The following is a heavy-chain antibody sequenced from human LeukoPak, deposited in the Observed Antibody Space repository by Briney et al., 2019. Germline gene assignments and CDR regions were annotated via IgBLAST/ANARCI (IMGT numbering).Heavy chain of an antibody. Sequence: ASVKVSCKASGYTFTGYYMHWVRQAPGQGLEWMGWINPNSGGTNYAQKFQGRVTMTRDTSISTAYMELSRLRSDDTAVYYCAGGYYDILTGYYNWFDPWGQGTLVTVSS. CDR3: AGGYYDILTGYYNWFDP. V-gene: IGHV1-2*02. D-gene: IGHD3-9*01. CDR2: INPNSGGT. CDR1: GYTFTGYY. J-gene: IGHJ5*02.